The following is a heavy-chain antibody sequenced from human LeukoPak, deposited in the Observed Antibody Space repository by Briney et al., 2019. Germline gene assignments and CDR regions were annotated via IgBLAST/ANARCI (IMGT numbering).Heavy chain of an antibody. CDR1: GGTFSSYT. J-gene: IGHJ4*02. V-gene: IGHV1-69*05. Sequence: ASVKVSCKASGGTFSSYTVSWVRQAPGQGLEWMGGIIPIFGTTTFAQKFQGRVTIITDASTSTVYMELSSLRSEDTAVYYCARWAGLCTTNNCYNPFDYWGQGTLVTVSS. CDR2: IIPIFGTT. D-gene: IGHD2-2*02. CDR3: ARWAGLCTTNNCYNPFDY.